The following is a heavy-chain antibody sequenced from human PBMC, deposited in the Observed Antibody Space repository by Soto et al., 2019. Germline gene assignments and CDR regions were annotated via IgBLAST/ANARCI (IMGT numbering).Heavy chain of an antibody. D-gene: IGHD3-10*01. CDR2: IIPIFGTA. J-gene: IGHJ4*02. Sequence: SVKVSCKASGGTFSSYAISWVRQPPGQGLEWMGGIIPIFGTANYAQKFQGRVTITADESTSTAYMELSSLRSEDTAVYYCARNTNYGSGAGRYYFDYWGQGTLVTVSS. CDR3: ARNTNYGSGAGRYYFDY. CDR1: GGTFSSYA. V-gene: IGHV1-69*13.